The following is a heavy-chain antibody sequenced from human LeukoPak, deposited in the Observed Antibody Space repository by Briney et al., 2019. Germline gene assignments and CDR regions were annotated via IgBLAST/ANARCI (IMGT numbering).Heavy chain of an antibody. V-gene: IGHV3-23*01. CDR3: ARDQGSSSWPFDY. D-gene: IGHD6-13*01. CDR1: GFTFSNYA. Sequence: GGSLRLSCAASGFTFSNYAMSWVRQAPGKGLEWVSGISGSGSSAYYADSVKGRFTISRDNSKNTLYLQMNSLRAEDTAVYYCARDQGSSSWPFDYWGQGTLVTVSS. J-gene: IGHJ4*02. CDR2: ISGSGSSA.